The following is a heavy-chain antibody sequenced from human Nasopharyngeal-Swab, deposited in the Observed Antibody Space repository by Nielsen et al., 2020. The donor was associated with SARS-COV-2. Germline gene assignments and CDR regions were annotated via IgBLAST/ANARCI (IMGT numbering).Heavy chain of an antibody. CDR3: ARVWGATCLN. J-gene: IGHJ4*02. Sequence: WIRQPPGKGLEWIGYIYYSGSTNYNPSLKSRVTISVDTSKNQFSLKLSSVTAADTAVYYCARVWGATCLNWGQGTLGTVSS. D-gene: IGHD1-26*01. V-gene: IGHV4-59*01. CDR2: IYYSGST.